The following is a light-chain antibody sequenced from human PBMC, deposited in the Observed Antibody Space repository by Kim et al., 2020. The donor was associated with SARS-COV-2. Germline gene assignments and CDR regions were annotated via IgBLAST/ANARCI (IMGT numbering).Light chain of an antibody. V-gene: IGLV3-21*04. CDR3: QVWDSSSDHPV. CDR2: YDS. Sequence: APGKTARITCGGNNIGSKSVHWYQQKPGQAPVLVIYYDSDRPSGIPELFSGSNSGNTATLTISRVEAGDEADYYCQVWDSSSDHPVFGGGTKLTVL. J-gene: IGLJ2*01. CDR1: NIGSKS.